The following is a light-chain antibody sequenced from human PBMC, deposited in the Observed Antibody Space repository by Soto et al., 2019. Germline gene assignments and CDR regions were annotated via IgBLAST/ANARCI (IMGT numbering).Light chain of an antibody. CDR2: KAS. J-gene: IGKJ1*01. V-gene: IGKV1-5*03. CDR3: QQYKTYWS. CDR1: QSISSW. Sequence: DIQMTQSPSTPSASVGDRITITCRASQSISSWLAWYQQKPGKAPKVLIYKASSLESGVPARFSGSGSGTEFTLTSSSLQPDDFATYYCQQYKTYWSFGQGTKVEIK.